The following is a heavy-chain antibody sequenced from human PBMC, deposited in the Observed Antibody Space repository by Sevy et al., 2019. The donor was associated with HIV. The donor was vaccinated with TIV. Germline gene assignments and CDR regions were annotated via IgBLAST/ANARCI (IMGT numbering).Heavy chain of an antibody. CDR2: IRSKDYGGAT. Sequence: GGSLRLSCTGSGFTFGDYAMSWFRQAPGMGLEWVGFIRSKDYGGATEYAASVKGRFTISRDDSKSIADLQMNSLKTEDTAVYYCTRGYYYDSCGYSDYWGQGTLVTVSS. D-gene: IGHD3-22*01. CDR3: TRGYYYDSCGYSDY. J-gene: IGHJ4*02. CDR1: GFTFGDYA. V-gene: IGHV3-49*03.